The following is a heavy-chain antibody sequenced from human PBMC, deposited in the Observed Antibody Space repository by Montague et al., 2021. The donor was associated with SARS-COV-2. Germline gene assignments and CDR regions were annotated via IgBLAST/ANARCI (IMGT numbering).Heavy chain of an antibody. D-gene: IGHD3-9*01. CDR3: ARSAFRYFDRPGMDV. Sequence: TLSLTCTVSGGSIRSGGFYWNWIRQPAGKGLEWIGRIDASGTTNYKPSLKSRVIISLDRSKNQFSLKLSSAIAADTAVYYCARSAFRYFDRPGMDVWGQGTTVTVSS. CDR2: IDASGTT. CDR1: GGSIRSGGFY. J-gene: IGHJ6*02. V-gene: IGHV4-61*02.